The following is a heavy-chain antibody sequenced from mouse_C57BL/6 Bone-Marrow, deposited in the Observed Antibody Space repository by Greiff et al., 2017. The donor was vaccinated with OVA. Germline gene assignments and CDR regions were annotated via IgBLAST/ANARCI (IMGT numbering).Heavy chain of an antibody. D-gene: IGHD2-4*01. CDR3: TNYDGSFDY. CDR2: IDPENGDT. Sequence: EVMLVESGAELVRPGASVKLSCTASGFNIKDDYMHWVKQRPEQGLEWIGWIDPENGDTEYASKFQGKATITADTSSNTAYLQLSSLTSEDTAVYYCTNYDGSFDYWGQGTTLTVSS. J-gene: IGHJ2*01. V-gene: IGHV14-4*01. CDR1: GFNIKDDY.